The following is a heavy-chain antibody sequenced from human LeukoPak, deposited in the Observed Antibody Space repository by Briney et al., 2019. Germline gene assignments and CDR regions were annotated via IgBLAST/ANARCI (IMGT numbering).Heavy chain of an antibody. CDR3: ARGSWQLAEEVS. V-gene: IGHV4-39*07. J-gene: IGHJ5*02. CDR2: IYYSGST. CDR1: GGSISSSSYY. D-gene: IGHD6-6*01. Sequence: SETLSLTCTVSGGSISSSSYYWGWIRQPPGKGLEWIGSIYYSGSTYYNPSLKSRVTISVDKSKNQFSLKLSSVTAADTAVYYCARGSWQLAEEVSWGQGTLVTVSS.